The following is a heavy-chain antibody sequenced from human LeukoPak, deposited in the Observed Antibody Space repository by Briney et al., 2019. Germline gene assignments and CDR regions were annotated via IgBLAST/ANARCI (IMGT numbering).Heavy chain of an antibody. CDR1: GYSISSGYY. D-gene: IGHD1-26*01. Sequence: SETLSLTCAVSGYSISSGYYWGWIRQPPGKGLEWTGTIYHSETTYYNPSLKSRVTISVDTSKNQFSLKLSSVTAADTAVYYCARGWSYPYYFGYWGQGTLVTVSS. CDR3: ARGWSYPYYFGY. CDR2: IYHSETT. V-gene: IGHV4-38-2*01. J-gene: IGHJ4*02.